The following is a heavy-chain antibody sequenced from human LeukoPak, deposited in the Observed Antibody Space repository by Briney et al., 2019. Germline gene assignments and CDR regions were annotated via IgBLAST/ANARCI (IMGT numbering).Heavy chain of an antibody. D-gene: IGHD2-2*01. CDR3: ARRDQEYSYYYYMDV. CDR2: IRQDGSDK. Sequence: PGGSLRLTCAASGFTFSNYWMSWVRQAPGKGLEWVANIRQDGSDKYYVDSVKGRFTISRDNAKNSMYLQMNSLRAEDTAVYYCARRDQEYSYYYYMDVWGKGTTVTVSS. CDR1: GFTFSNYW. V-gene: IGHV3-7*01. J-gene: IGHJ6*03.